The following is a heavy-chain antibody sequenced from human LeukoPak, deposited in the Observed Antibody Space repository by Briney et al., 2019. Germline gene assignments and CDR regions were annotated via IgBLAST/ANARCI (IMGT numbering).Heavy chain of an antibody. Sequence: ASVKVSCKASGYTFTSYGISWVRQAPGQGLEWMGWISAYNGNTNYAQKLQDRVTMTTDTSTSTAYMELRSLRSDDTAVYYCARDQVQNYDFWSGYLLVAFDIWGQGTMVTVSS. D-gene: IGHD3-3*01. V-gene: IGHV1-18*01. CDR3: ARDQVQNYDFWSGYLLVAFDI. J-gene: IGHJ3*02. CDR2: ISAYNGNT. CDR1: GYTFTSYG.